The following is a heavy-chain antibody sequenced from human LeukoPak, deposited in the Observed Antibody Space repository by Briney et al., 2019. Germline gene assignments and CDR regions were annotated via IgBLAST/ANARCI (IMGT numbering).Heavy chain of an antibody. Sequence: GGSLRLSCAASGFTFSSYAMSWVRQAPGKGLEYVSAISSNGGSTYYANSVKGRFTISRDNSKNTLYLQMGSLRAEDMAVYYCARGEKNYDFWSGYYNWVDYWGQGTLVTVSS. CDR1: GFTFSSYA. CDR3: ARGEKNYDFWSGYYNWVDY. V-gene: IGHV3-64*01. CDR2: ISSNGGST. D-gene: IGHD3-3*01. J-gene: IGHJ4*02.